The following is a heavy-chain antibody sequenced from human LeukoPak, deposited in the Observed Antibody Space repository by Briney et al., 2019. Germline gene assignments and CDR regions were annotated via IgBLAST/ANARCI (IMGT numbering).Heavy chain of an antibody. D-gene: IGHD3-22*01. V-gene: IGHV4-59*01. CDR3: ARVDDRGHYYDSSGPRKLFDY. Sequence: SETLSLTCTVSGGSISSDYWSWIRQPPGKGLEWIGYIYYSGSTNYNPSLKSRVTISVDTSKNQLSLKLSSVTAADTAVYYCARVDDRGHYYDSSGPRKLFDYWGQGTLVTVSS. J-gene: IGHJ4*02. CDR2: IYYSGST. CDR1: GGSISSDY.